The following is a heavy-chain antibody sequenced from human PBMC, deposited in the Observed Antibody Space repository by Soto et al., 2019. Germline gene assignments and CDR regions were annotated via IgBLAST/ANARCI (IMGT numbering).Heavy chain of an antibody. CDR3: ARGDPTMVRETLDY. Sequence: PSETLSLTCAVYGGSFSGYYWSWIRQPPGKGLEWIGEINHSGSTNYNPSLKSRVTISVDTSKNQFSLKLSSVTAADTAVYYCARGDPTMVRETLDYWGQGTLVTVSS. J-gene: IGHJ4*02. V-gene: IGHV4-34*01. CDR1: GGSFSGYY. D-gene: IGHD3-10*01. CDR2: INHSGST.